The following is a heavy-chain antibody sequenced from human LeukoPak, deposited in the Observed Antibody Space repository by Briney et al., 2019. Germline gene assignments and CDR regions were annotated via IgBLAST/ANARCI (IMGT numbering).Heavy chain of an antibody. CDR2: ISGTGGST. Sequence: GGSLRLSCAVSGFTFSDYAMSWVRQAPGKGLEWVSGISGTGGSTYYADPAKDRFTISRDNSKNTLYLLMNNLRAEDTAVYYCAKMVDSYGYWCDYWGRGTLVTVSS. D-gene: IGHD5-18*01. CDR1: GFTFSDYA. CDR3: AKMVDSYGYWCDY. V-gene: IGHV3-23*01. J-gene: IGHJ4*02.